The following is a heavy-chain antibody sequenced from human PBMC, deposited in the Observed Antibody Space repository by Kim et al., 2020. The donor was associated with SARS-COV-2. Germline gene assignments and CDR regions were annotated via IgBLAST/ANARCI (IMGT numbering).Heavy chain of an antibody. Sequence: GGSLRLSCAPSGFTFSNFAMSWVRQAPGKGLEWVSSISAGGGGTYYADSAKGRFTISGDNSNNTLYLQMNSLRGEDTAVYYCAKGGQPVVQYGVDVWGQGTSVTVSS. V-gene: IGHV3-23*01. J-gene: IGHJ6*02. CDR2: ISAGGGGT. D-gene: IGHD6-13*01. CDR3: AKGGQPVVQYGVDV. CDR1: GFTFSNFA.